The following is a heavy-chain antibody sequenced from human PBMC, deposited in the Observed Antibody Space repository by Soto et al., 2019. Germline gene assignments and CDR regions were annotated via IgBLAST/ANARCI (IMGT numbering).Heavy chain of an antibody. CDR2: IYYSGST. CDR1: GGSISSGGYY. Sequence: PSETLSLTCTVSGGSISSGGYYWSWIRQHPGKGLEWIGYIYYSGSTYYNPSLKSRVTISVDTSKNQFSLKLSSVTAADTAVYYCARDRDFQIFDSYYYYYGMAVWAQGTTVPVSS. V-gene: IGHV4-31*03. CDR3: ARDRDFQIFDSYYYYYGMAV. J-gene: IGHJ6*02. D-gene: IGHD3-9*01.